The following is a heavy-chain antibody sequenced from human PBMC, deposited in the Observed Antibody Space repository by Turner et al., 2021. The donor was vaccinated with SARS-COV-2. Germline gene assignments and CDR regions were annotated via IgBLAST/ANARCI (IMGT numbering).Heavy chain of an antibody. J-gene: IGHJ6*02. CDR2: IYSGVTT. CDR1: GFTVSSNY. V-gene: IGHV3-53*02. Sequence: EVQLVETGGGLIQPGGSLRLSCAASGFTVSSNYMSWVRQAQGKGLEWVSLIYSGVTTYYADSVKGRFTISRDNSKNTLYLQMNSLRAEDTAVYYCARDDPLGGMDVWGQGTTVTVSS. CDR3: ARDDPLGGMDV.